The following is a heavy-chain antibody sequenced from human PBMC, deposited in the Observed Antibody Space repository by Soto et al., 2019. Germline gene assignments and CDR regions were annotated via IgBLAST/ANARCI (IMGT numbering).Heavy chain of an antibody. V-gene: IGHV3-30-3*01. CDR2: ISYDGSNK. CDR3: ARGRAGVID. D-gene: IGHD3-10*01. Sequence: GGSLRLSCAASGFTFSSYAMHWVRQAPGKGLEWVAVISYDGSNKYYADSVKGRFTISRDNSKNTLYLQMNSLRAEDTAVYYCARGRAGVIDWGEGTMVTVYS. CDR1: GFTFSSYA. J-gene: IGHJ4*02.